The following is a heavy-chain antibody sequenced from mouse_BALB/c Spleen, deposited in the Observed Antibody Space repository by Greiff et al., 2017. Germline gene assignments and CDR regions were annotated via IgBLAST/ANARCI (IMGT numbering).Heavy chain of an antibody. J-gene: IGHJ2*01. Sequence: QVQLQQSGAELAKPGASVKMSCKASGYTFTSYWMHWVKQRPGQGLEWIGYINPSTGYTEYNQKFKDKATLTADKSSSTAYMQLSSLTSEDSAVYYCARRDYAFDYWGQGTTLTVSS. V-gene: IGHV1-7*01. CDR3: ARRDYAFDY. D-gene: IGHD2-4*01. CDR1: GYTFTSYW. CDR2: INPSTGYT.